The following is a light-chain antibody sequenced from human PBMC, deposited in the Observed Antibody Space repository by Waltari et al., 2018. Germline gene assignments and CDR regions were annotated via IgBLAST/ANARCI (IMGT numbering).Light chain of an antibody. Sequence: DIVMTQSPDSLPVSLGERATINCKSSQSVFNTRNLLAWYQQKPGQPPKLLIYWASTRESGFPDRFSGSASGTDFTLTISSLQAEDVAVYYCHQYYSVPYTFGQGTKLEIK. J-gene: IGKJ2*01. CDR2: WAS. V-gene: IGKV4-1*01. CDR3: HQYYSVPYT. CDR1: QSVFNTRNL.